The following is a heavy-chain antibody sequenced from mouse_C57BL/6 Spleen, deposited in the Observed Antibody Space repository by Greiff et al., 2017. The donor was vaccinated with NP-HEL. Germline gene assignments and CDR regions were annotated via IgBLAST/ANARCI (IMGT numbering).Heavy chain of an antibody. V-gene: IGHV5-17*01. Sequence: EVQVVESGGGLVKPGGSLKLSCAASGFTFSDYGMHWVRQAPEKGLEWVAYISSGSSTIYYADTVKGRFTISRDNAKNTLFMQMTSLSSEDTAVYYCARFITSGGVFYYAMDYWGQGTSVTVSS. CDR2: ISSGSSTI. CDR1: GFTFSDYG. D-gene: IGHD1-1*01. CDR3: ARFITSGGVFYYAMDY. J-gene: IGHJ4*01.